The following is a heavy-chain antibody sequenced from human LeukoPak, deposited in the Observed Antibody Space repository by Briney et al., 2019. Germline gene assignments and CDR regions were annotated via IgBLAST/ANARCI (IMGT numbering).Heavy chain of an antibody. D-gene: IGHD5-18*01. CDR1: GGSINNYY. CDR3: ASVDTAMSH. V-gene: IGHV4-59*01. J-gene: IGHJ4*02. CDR2: IYYTGST. Sequence: SETLSLTCTVSGGSINNYYWSWVRQPPGAGLEWLAYIYYTGSTNYNPSLKTRLTISVDTSKNQFSLKLSSVTAADTAVYYCASVDTAMSHWGQGTLVTVSS.